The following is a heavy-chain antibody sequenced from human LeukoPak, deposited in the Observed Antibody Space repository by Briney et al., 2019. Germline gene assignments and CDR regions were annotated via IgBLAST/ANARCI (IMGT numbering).Heavy chain of an antibody. Sequence: GGSLRLSCAASGFTFSDYYMSWIRQAPGKGLEWVSYISSSSSYTNYADSVKGRFTISRDNAKNSLYLQMNSLRAEDTAVYYCAREHTITMIPGGYSTWGQGTLVTVSS. CDR2: ISSSSSYT. CDR3: AREHTITMIPGGYST. CDR1: GFTFSDYY. V-gene: IGHV3-11*05. D-gene: IGHD3-22*01. J-gene: IGHJ4*02.